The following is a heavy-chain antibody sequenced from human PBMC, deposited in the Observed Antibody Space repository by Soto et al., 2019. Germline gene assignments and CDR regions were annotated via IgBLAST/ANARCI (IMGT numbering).Heavy chain of an antibody. CDR2: IYHSGST. CDR3: ASSRGGYCSGGSCYSYWFDP. CDR1: GYSISSGYY. D-gene: IGHD2-15*01. V-gene: IGHV4-38-2*01. J-gene: IGHJ5*02. Sequence: QVQLQESGPGLVKPSETLSLTCAVSGYSISSGYYWGWIRQPPGKGLEWIGSIYHSGSTYYNPSLKSRVTISVDTSKNQFSLKLSSVTAADTAVYYCASSRGGYCSGGSCYSYWFDPWGQGTLVTVSS.